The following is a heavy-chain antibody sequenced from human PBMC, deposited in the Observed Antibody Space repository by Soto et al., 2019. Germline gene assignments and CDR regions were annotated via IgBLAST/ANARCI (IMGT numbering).Heavy chain of an antibody. CDR2: IYHSGST. J-gene: IGHJ4*02. CDR1: GGSISSAGHY. V-gene: IGHV4-31*03. CDR3: AGAANILSTSNFDY. D-gene: IGHD2-2*02. Sequence: SETLSLTCTVSGGSISSAGHYWSWIRQHPGKGLEWIGHIYHSGSTYYNPSLWSRVTISVDTSKNQFSLTLNSVTAADTAVYYCAGAANILSTSNFDYWGQGTLVTVSS.